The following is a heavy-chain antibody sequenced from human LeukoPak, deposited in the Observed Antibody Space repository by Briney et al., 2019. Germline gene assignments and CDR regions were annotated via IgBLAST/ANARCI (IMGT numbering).Heavy chain of an antibody. D-gene: IGHD3-10*01. V-gene: IGHV4-31*03. J-gene: IGHJ4*02. Sequence: SQTLSLTCTVSGGSISSGGYYWSWIRRHPGKGLEWIGYIYYSGSTYYNPSLRSRVTISVDTSKNQFSLKLSSVTAADTAVYYCARVTPVYNLDYWGQGTLVTVSS. CDR3: ARVTPVYNLDY. CDR2: IYYSGST. CDR1: GGSISSGGYY.